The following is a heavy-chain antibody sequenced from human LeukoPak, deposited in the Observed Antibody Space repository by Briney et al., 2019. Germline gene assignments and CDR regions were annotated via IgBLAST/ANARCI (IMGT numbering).Heavy chain of an antibody. V-gene: IGHV3-21*01. Sequence: GGSLRLSCAASGFTFSSYRMNWVRQAPGKGLEWVSSISDSSSYIYHADSVKGRFTISRDNARNSVYLQMNSLRAEDTATYYCTKGENGMDVWGQGTTVTVSS. CDR3: TKGENGMDV. CDR2: ISDSSSYI. D-gene: IGHD1-26*01. CDR1: GFTFSSYR. J-gene: IGHJ6*02.